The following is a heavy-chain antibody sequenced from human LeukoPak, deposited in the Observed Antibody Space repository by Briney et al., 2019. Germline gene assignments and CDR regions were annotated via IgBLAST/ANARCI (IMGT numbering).Heavy chain of an antibody. CDR1: GGSFSGYY. CDR2: INHSGST. V-gene: IGHV4-34*01. J-gene: IGHJ4*02. D-gene: IGHD3-22*01. CDR3: ARASGYPIFDY. Sequence: SETLSLTCAVYGGSFSGYYWSWIRQPPGKGLEWIGEINHSGSTYYNPSLKSRVTISVDRSKNQFSLKLSSVTAADTAVYYCARASGYPIFDYWGQGTLVTVSS.